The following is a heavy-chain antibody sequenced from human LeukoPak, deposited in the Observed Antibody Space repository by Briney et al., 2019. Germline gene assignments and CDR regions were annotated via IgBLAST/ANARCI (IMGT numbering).Heavy chain of an antibody. CDR1: GLTFSSYG. D-gene: IGHD3-16*01. J-gene: IGHJ4*02. CDR2: IWYDGSNK. Sequence: GKSLRLSCAASGLTFSSYGMHWVRQAPGKGLEWVAVIWYDGSNKYYADSVKGRFTISRDNSKNTLYLQMNTLRAEDTAVYYCARALHFEGFGPFDYWGQGTLVTVSS. CDR3: ARALHFEGFGPFDY. V-gene: IGHV3-33*01.